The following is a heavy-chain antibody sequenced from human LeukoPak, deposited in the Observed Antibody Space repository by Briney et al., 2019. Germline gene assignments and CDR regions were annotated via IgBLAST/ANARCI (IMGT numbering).Heavy chain of an antibody. CDR1: GGSISGSSYS. CDR2: IDYSGTT. Sequence: SETLSLTCSVSGGSISGSSYSWGWIRQPPRKGLEWIGNIDYSGTTHYNPSLKSRVTISIDTSEKQFSLRLSSVTAADTAVYYCARDRVFEGAIGDYWGQGILVTVSS. V-gene: IGHV4-39*07. J-gene: IGHJ4*02. CDR3: ARDRVFEGAIGDY. D-gene: IGHD3-3*01.